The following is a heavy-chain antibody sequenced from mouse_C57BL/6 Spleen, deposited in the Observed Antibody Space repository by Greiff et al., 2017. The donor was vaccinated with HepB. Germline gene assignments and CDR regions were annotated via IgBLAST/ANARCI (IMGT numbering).Heavy chain of an antibody. CDR3: ARSDYYGSSTGFAY. J-gene: IGHJ3*01. V-gene: IGHV1-66*01. D-gene: IGHD1-1*01. Sequence: VQLQQSGPELVKPGASVKISCKASGYSFTSYYIHWVKQRPGQGLEWIGWIYPGSGNTKYNEKFKGKATLTADTSSSTAYMQLSSLTSEDSAVYYCARSDYYGSSTGFAYWGQGTLVTVSA. CDR1: GYSFTSYY. CDR2: IYPGSGNT.